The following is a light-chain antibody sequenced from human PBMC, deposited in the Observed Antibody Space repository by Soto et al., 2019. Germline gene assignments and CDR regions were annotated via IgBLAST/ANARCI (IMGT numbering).Light chain of an antibody. Sequence: DIQMTQSPTSLSASVGDRVTITCRASQDIRNFVAWYQQKPGKAPQLLIYAASTLQSGVTSRFSGSGSGTDLTLTINRLQPEDVATYSCQKYSSVPVFGPGTKVEIK. CDR2: AAS. CDR1: QDIRNF. V-gene: IGKV1-27*01. CDR3: QKYSSVPV. J-gene: IGKJ3*01.